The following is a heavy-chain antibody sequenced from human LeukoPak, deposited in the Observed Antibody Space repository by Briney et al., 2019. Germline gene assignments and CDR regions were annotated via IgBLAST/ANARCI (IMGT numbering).Heavy chain of an antibody. J-gene: IGHJ4*02. Sequence: PSETLSLTCPVPGVSIRSSTKFGGWIRQPPGKGLEWIGSMHYRGTIYYIPSLKIRVTISVDTANNQYSLKLSSVTAADTAVYYCARHEEEDGYNAKTFDFWGQGTLVTVSS. CDR3: ARHEEEDGYNAKTFDF. D-gene: IGHD5-24*01. CDR2: MHYRGTI. CDR1: GVSIRSSTKF. V-gene: IGHV4-39*01.